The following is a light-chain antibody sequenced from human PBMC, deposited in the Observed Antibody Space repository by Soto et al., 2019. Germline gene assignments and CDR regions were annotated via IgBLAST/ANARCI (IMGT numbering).Light chain of an antibody. CDR3: QQRSNWPPT. J-gene: IGKJ1*01. CDR1: QSVSSY. CDR2: DAS. V-gene: IGKV3-11*01. Sequence: EIVLTQSPATLSLSPGERATLSCRASQSVSSYLAWYQQKPGQAPRLLIYDASSRATGTPARFSGSGSGTYFTLTNSILEPEDFAVYYCQQRSNWPPTFGQGTKVEIK.